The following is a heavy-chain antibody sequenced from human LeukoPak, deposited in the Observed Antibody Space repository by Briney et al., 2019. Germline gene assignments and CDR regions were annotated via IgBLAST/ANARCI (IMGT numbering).Heavy chain of an antibody. CDR2: INPNSGGT. D-gene: IGHD3-10*01. Sequence: GASVKVSCKASGYTFTGYYMHWVRQALGQGLEWMGWINPNSGGTSYAQKFQGWVTMTRDTSISTAYMELSRLRSDDTAVYYCARDSYGSGSYYGYWGQGTLVTVSS. J-gene: IGHJ4*02. CDR3: ARDSYGSGSYYGY. V-gene: IGHV1-2*04. CDR1: GYTFTGYY.